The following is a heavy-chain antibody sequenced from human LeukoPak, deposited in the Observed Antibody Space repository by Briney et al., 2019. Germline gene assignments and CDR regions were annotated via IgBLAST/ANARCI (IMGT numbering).Heavy chain of an antibody. D-gene: IGHD3-22*01. CDR1: GFTFSSYA. CDR2: ISYDGSNK. CDR3: ARDLYDSSGYTTIFDY. Sequence: PGGSLRLSCAASGFTFSSYAMHWVRQAPGKGLEWVAVISYDGSNKYYADSVKGRFTISRDNSKNTLYLQMNSLRAEDTAAYYCARDLYDSSGYTTIFDYWGQGTLVTVSS. V-gene: IGHV3-30-3*01. J-gene: IGHJ4*02.